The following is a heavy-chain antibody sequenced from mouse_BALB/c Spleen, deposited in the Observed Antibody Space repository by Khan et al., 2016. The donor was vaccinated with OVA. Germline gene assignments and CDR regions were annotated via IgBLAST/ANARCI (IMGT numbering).Heavy chain of an antibody. J-gene: IGHJ2*01. Sequence: VQLQESGAEQAKPGASVKMSCKTSGYTFSSYWMHWVKQRPGQGLEWIGYINPTSGYTEYNEKFKDKATLSADKSSSTAYMQLTSLTSEDSAVYYCRRDRIDYWGQGTTLTVSS. CDR2: INPTSGYT. V-gene: IGHV1-7*01. CDR1: GYTFSSYW. CDR3: RRDRIDY.